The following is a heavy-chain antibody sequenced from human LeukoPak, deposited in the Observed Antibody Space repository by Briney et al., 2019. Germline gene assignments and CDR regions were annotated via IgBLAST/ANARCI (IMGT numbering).Heavy chain of an antibody. D-gene: IGHD2-15*01. CDR1: GFTFSNYA. Sequence: GGSLRLSFAASGFTFSNYAMHWVRQAPGKGLEWVAVIWYDGNNKYYADSVKGRFTISRDNSKNTLYLQMNSLRAEDTAACYCAKVLGYCSGGSCPGVDYWGQGTLVTVSS. V-gene: IGHV3-33*06. CDR2: IWYDGNNK. CDR3: AKVLGYCSGGSCPGVDY. J-gene: IGHJ4*02.